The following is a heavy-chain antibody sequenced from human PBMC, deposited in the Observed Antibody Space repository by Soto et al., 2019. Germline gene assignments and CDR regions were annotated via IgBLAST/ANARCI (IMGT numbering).Heavy chain of an antibody. CDR3: ARVGYDYPPYYYYGMDV. D-gene: IGHD5-12*01. CDR1: GFTFSSYA. CDR2: ISYDGSNK. V-gene: IGHV3-30-3*01. Sequence: GGSLRLSCAASGFTFSSYAMHWVRQAPGKGLEWVAVISYDGSNKYYADSVKGRFTISRDNSKNTLYLQMNSLRAEDTAVYYCARVGYDYPPYYYYGMDVWGQGTTVTVSS. J-gene: IGHJ6*02.